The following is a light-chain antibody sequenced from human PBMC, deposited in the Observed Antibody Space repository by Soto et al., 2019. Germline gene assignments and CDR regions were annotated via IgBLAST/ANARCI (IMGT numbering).Light chain of an antibody. J-gene: IGKJ1*01. CDR1: QSISNY. V-gene: IGKV3-11*01. CDR3: QLRSNWPPTWT. CDR2: EAS. Sequence: EIVLTQSPATLSLSPGERATLSCRASQSISNYLAWYQHKPGQAPRLLIYEASSRATGIPARFGGSGSGTDFTLTISSLEPEDFAVYFCQLRSNWPPTWTFGQGTKVEVK.